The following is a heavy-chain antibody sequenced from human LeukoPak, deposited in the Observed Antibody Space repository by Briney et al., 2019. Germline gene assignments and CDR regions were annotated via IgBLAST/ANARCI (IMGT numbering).Heavy chain of an antibody. D-gene: IGHD2-2*01. CDR3: ARVLDCSSTSCPSDY. J-gene: IGHJ4*02. CDR1: GPIVSTNY. V-gene: IGHV3-23*01. CDR2: ISGSGGST. Sequence: GGSLRLSCAVSGPIVSTNYMSWVRQAPGKGLEWVSAISGSGGSTYYADSVKGRFTISRDNSKNTLYLQMNSLRAEDTAVYYCARVLDCSSTSCPSDYWGQGTLVTVSS.